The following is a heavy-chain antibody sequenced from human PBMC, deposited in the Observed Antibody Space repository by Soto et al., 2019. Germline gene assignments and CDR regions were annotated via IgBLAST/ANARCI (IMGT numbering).Heavy chain of an antibody. V-gene: IGHV4-39*01. Sequence: QLQLQGSGRGLVKPSETLSLTCAVSGGSVSSGGNYWGWIRQSPGKGLEWIGSVHDTGTTHYNPSLTSRVTISVDTSKNQFSLNVNSVTAADTAVYYCARGLSSPSAAGVWGQGTLVTVSS. CDR1: GGSVSSGGNY. CDR3: ARGLSSPSAAGV. D-gene: IGHD6-6*01. J-gene: IGHJ4*02. CDR2: VHDTGTT.